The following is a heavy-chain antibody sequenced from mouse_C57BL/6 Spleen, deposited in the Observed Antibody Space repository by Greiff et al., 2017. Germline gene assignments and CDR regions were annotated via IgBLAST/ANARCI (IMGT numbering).Heavy chain of an antibody. D-gene: IGHD3-1*01. CDR3: ARSPGSGGFAY. CDR1: GYSFTGYF. CDR2: INPYNGDT. V-gene: IGHV1-20*01. Sequence: VQLKESGPELVKPGDSVKLSCKASGYSFTGYFMNWVMQSHGKSLEWIGRINPYNGDTFYNQKFKGKATLTVDKSSSTAHMELRSLTSEDSAVYYCARSPGSGGFAYWGQGTLVTVSA. J-gene: IGHJ3*01.